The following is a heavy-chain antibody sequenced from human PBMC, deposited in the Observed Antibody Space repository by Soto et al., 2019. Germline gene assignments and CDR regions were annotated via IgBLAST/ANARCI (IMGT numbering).Heavy chain of an antibody. CDR2: ISGSGLVT. J-gene: IGHJ4*02. D-gene: IGHD2-15*01. CDR3: ARTRGTPCSGGSCYYFDI. Sequence: AQLSESGGGLVRPGGSLRVSCAASGFGFGSYAMAWIRQAPGKGLEWVSSISGSGLVTYYADSVRGRFAVSRDNSRNTLFLQMNSLRAEDTAVYYCARTRGTPCSGGSCYYFDIWGRGTLVSV. V-gene: IGHV3-23*01. CDR1: GFGFGSYA.